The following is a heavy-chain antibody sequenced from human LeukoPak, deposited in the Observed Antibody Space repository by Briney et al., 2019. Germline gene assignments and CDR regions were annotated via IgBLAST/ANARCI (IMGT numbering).Heavy chain of an antibody. CDR1: GYTFTSYA. CDR2: INAGNGNT. V-gene: IGHV1-3*03. D-gene: IGHD5/OR15-5a*01. CDR3: ARGFDGLRLKGQYFDY. J-gene: IGHJ4*02. Sequence: ASVKVSCKASGYTFTSYAMHWVRQAPGQRLEWMGWINAGNGNTKYSQEFQGRVTITRDTSASTAYMELSSLRSEDMAVYYCARGFDGLRLKGQYFDYWGQGTLVTVSS.